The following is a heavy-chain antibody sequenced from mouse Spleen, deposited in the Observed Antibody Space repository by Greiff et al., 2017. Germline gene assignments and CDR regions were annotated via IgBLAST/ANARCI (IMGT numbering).Heavy chain of an antibody. Sequence: VQLQQSGAELVRPGASVKLSCTASGFNITDYYMHWVKQRPEQGLEWIGRIDPEDGDTEYAPKFQGKATMTADTSSNTAYLQLSSLTSEDTAVYYCTFYDYDDGFAYWGQGTLVTVSA. J-gene: IGHJ3*01. CDR1: GFNITDYY. CDR3: TFYDYDDGFAY. D-gene: IGHD2-4*01. CDR2: IDPEDGDT. V-gene: IGHV14-1*01.